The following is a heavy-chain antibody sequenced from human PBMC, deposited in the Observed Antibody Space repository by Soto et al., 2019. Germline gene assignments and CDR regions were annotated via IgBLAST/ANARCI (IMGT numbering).Heavy chain of an antibody. CDR2: ISAYNGNT. Sequence: GASVKVSCKASGYTFTSYGISWVRQAPGQGLDWTGWISAYNGNTNYAQKLQGRVTMTTDTSTSTAYMELRSLRSDDTAVYYCARVGSGSYYYPYDYWGHGALVTVSP. CDR1: GYTFTSYG. J-gene: IGHJ4*01. CDR3: ARVGSGSYYYPYDY. V-gene: IGHV1-18*01. D-gene: IGHD1-26*01.